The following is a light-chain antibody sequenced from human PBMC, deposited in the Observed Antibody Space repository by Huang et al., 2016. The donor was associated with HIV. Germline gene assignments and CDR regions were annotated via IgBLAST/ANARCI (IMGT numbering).Light chain of an antibody. V-gene: IGKV1-39*01. J-gene: IGKJ3*01. CDR2: NTV. CDR1: QDIDTY. CDR3: QQSYTFTFT. Sequence: DIQMTQSPSSLSASVGDRVTITCRASQDIDTYLNWYQQIPGKAPKLLIYNTVKLQSGAPSRFNGTGSGTDFALTITNLQPRDVATYFCQQSYTFTFTFGPGTAVNI.